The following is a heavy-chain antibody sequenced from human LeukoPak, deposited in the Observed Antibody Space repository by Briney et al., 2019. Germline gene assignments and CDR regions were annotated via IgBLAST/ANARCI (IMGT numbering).Heavy chain of an antibody. CDR3: ARDPRQLARGDMDV. D-gene: IGHD6-6*01. CDR2: ISSSSSYI. J-gene: IGHJ6*03. CDR1: GFTLGDYA. Sequence: KPGGSLRLSCTASGFTLGDYAMSWVRQAPGKGLEWVSSISSSSSYIYYADSVKGRFTISRDNANNSLYLQMNSLRAEDTAVYYCARDPRQLARGDMDVWGKGTTVTVSS. V-gene: IGHV3-21*01.